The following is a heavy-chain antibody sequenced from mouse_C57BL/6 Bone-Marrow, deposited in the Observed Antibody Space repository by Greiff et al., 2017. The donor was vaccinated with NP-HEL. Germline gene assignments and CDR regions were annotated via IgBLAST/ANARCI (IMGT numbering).Heavy chain of an antibody. V-gene: IGHV1-54*01. CDR1: GYAFTNYL. CDR3: ARSYSNYVDWYFDV. J-gene: IGHJ1*03. CDR2: INPGSGGT. Sequence: QVQLQQSGAELVRPGTSVKVSCKASGYAFTNYLIEWVKQRPGQGLEWIGVINPGSGGTNYNEKFKGKATLTADKSSSTAYMQLSSLTSEDSAVYVCARSYSNYVDWYFDVWGTGTTVTVSS. D-gene: IGHD2-5*01.